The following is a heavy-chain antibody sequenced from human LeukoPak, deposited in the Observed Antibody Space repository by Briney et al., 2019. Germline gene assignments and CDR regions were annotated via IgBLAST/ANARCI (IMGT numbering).Heavy chain of an antibody. CDR2: ISAYDGKT. J-gene: IGHJ1*01. V-gene: IGHV1-18*01. D-gene: IGHD1-26*01. CDR3: ARTTFLGSTYFQH. CDR1: GYAFNTFG. Sequence: RASVKVSCKASGYAFNTFGISWVRQAPGQGLEWVGWISAYDGKTHHPLNLQGRVTMTTDTSTNTAYMELTNLISDDTAVYYCARTTFLGSTYFQHWGQGTLVTVSS.